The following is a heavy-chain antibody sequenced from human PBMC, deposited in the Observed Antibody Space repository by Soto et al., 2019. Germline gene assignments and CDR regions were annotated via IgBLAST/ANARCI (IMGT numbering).Heavy chain of an antibody. D-gene: IGHD6-13*01. CDR3: AKDWAFRSQQLVYFDY. CDR1: GFTFDDYA. CDR2: ISWNSGSI. V-gene: IGHV3-9*01. Sequence: GGSLRLSCAASGFTFDDYAMHWVRQAPGKGLEWVSGISWNSGSIGYADSVKGRFTISRDNAKNSLYLQMNSLRAEDTALYYCAKDWAFRSQQLVYFDYWGQGTLVTVSS. J-gene: IGHJ4*02.